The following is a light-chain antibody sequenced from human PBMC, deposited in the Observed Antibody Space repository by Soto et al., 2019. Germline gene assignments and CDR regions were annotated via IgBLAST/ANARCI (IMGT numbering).Light chain of an antibody. CDR3: SAWDDRLRGVV. V-gene: IGLV1-44*01. CDR1: RSNIGTNT. CDR2: NDN. Sequence: QSVLTQPPSASGAPGQRVTISCTGSRSNIGTNTVNWYQQLPGTAPQLLIYNDNQRPSGVPDRFSVSKSGTSASLAISGLQSEDEADYYCSAWDDRLRGVVFGGGTKLTVL. J-gene: IGLJ2*01.